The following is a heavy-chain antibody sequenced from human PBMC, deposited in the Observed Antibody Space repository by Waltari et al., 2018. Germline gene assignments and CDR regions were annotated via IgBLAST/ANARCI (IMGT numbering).Heavy chain of an antibody. V-gene: IGHV3-23*04. CDR1: GFTFSSYA. Sequence: EVQLVESGGGLVQPGGSLRLSCAASGFTFSSYAMRWVRQAPGKGLEWVSAISGSGGSTYYADSVKGRFTISTDKSKNTLYLQMNSLRAEDTAGYYCAKDSAQYYYGSGSYSFDYWGQGTLVTVSS. J-gene: IGHJ4*02. D-gene: IGHD3-10*01. CDR2: ISGSGGST. CDR3: AKDSAQYYYGSGSYSFDY.